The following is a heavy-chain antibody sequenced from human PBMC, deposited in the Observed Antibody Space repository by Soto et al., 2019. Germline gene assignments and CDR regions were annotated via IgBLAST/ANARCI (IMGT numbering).Heavy chain of an antibody. J-gene: IGHJ3*02. CDR1: GYTFTSYG. D-gene: IGHD3-10*01. CDR3: ARPNHGSGSYYNYPPNAFDI. CDR2: ISAYNGNT. V-gene: IGHV1-18*01. Sequence: ASVKVSCKASGYTFTSYGISWVRQAPGQGLEWMGWISAYNGNTNYAQKLQGRVTMTTDTSTSTAYMELRSLRSADTAVYYCARPNHGSGSYYNYPPNAFDIWGQGTMVTVSS.